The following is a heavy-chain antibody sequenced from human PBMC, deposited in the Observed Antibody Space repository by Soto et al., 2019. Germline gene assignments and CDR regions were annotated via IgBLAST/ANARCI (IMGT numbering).Heavy chain of an antibody. Sequence: NPSETLSLTCTVSVDSISTYYWSWIRRSAGKGLEWIGRIDASGNTNYNPSLKSRVTMSADTSKKQFSLKLTSVTAADTAVYYCARYSNNWFQTEGMDVWGQGTTVTVSS. CDR3: ARYSNNWFQTEGMDV. CDR1: VDSISTYY. CDR2: IDASGNT. D-gene: IGHD1-20*01. J-gene: IGHJ6*02. V-gene: IGHV4-4*07.